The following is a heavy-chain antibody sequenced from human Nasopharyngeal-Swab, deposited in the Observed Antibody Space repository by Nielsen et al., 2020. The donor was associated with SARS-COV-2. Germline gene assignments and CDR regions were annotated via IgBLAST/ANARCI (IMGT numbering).Heavy chain of an antibody. CDR1: GFTFSSYA. D-gene: IGHD2-2*01. CDR3: AKDGSDIVVVPAAMNYFDY. CDR2: ISGSAGSGST. V-gene: IGHV3-23*01. J-gene: IGHJ4*02. Sequence: GGSLRLSCAASGFTFSSYAMTWVRQAPGKGLEWVSGISGSAGSGSTYYADSVKGRFTISSDNSKNTVYLQMNSLRAEDTAIYYCAKDGSDIVVVPAAMNYFDYWGQGTLVTVSS.